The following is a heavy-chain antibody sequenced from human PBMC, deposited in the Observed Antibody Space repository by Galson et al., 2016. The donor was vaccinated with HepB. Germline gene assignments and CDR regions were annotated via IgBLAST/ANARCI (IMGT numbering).Heavy chain of an antibody. CDR2: MIPMLATA. V-gene: IGHV1-69*13. Sequence: SVKVSCKASGGTFSRFAISWVQQAPGQGLEWMGGMIPMLATAHYAQRFQGRVTVSADESTSTAYMELSSLRSDDTAVYYCARSFWGKYETGYYHYALDVWGQGTTVTVSS. CDR3: ARSFWGKYETGYYHYALDV. D-gene: IGHD3-16*01. CDR1: GGTFSRFA. J-gene: IGHJ6*02.